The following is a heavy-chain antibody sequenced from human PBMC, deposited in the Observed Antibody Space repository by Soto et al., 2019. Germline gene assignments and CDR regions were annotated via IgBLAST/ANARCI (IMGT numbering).Heavy chain of an antibody. V-gene: IGHV3-30-3*01. CDR1: GFTFSSYA. D-gene: IGHD3-3*01. CDR3: ATETPGLRSGMDV. Sequence: GGSLRLSYAASGFTFSSYAMHWVRQAPGKGLEWVAVISYDGSNKYYADSVKGRFTISRDNSKNTLYLQMNSLRAEDTAVYYCATETPGLRSGMDVWGQGTTVTV. CDR2: ISYDGSNK. J-gene: IGHJ6*02.